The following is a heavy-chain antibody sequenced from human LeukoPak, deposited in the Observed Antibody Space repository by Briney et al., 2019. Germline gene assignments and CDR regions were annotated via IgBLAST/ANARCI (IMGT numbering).Heavy chain of an antibody. CDR1: GFTFSSYA. Sequence: PGGSLRPSCAASGFTFSSYAMHWVRQAPGKGLEWVAVISYDGSNKHYADSVKGRFTISRDNSKNTLYLQMNSLRAEDTAVYYCARGEGWGQGTLVTVSS. CDR3: ARGEG. J-gene: IGHJ4*02. V-gene: IGHV3-30*04. CDR2: ISYDGSNK.